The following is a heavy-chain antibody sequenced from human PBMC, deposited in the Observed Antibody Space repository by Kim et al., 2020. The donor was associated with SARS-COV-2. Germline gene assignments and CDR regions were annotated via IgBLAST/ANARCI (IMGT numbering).Heavy chain of an antibody. CDR2: ISDDGRTT. V-gene: IGHV3-74*01. D-gene: IGHD1-26*01. CDR1: GFIFRSFW. CDR3: VRDLVGRSDY. Sequence: GGSLRLSCEASGFIFRSFWMHWVRQVPGEGLVWVARISDDGRTTNYADSVKGRLTISRDDARNTLFLQMNSLRGDDTAVYYCVRDLVGRSDYWGQGTLVTVSA. J-gene: IGHJ4*02.